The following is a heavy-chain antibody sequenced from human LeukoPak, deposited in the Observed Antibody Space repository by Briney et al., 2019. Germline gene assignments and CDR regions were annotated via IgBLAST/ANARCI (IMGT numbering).Heavy chain of an antibody. J-gene: IGHJ4*02. CDR2: ISNSGRTK. Sequence: GGSLRLSCAASGFTFSSYDMNWVRQAPGKGLGWVSYISNSGRTKYYADAVKGRFTISRDNAKNSLYLQMNSLRAEDTAVYYCAREVGTNDYWGQGTLVTVSS. V-gene: IGHV3-48*03. D-gene: IGHD1-26*01. CDR1: GFTFSSYD. CDR3: AREVGTNDY.